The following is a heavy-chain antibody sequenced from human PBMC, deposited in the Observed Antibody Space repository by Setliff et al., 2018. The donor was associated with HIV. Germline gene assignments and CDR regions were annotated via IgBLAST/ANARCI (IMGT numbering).Heavy chain of an antibody. CDR3: ARAPITIFGVIIIPVYFDY. CDR1: GYSISSGYY. Sequence: PSETLSLTCAVSGYSISSGYYWGWVRQPPEKGLEWIGSFYHSGSTYYNPSLKSRVTISVDTSKNQFSLKLSFVTAADTAVYYCARAPITIFGVIIIPVYFDYWGQGTLVTVSS. J-gene: IGHJ4*02. D-gene: IGHD3-3*01. V-gene: IGHV4-38-2*01. CDR2: FYHSGST.